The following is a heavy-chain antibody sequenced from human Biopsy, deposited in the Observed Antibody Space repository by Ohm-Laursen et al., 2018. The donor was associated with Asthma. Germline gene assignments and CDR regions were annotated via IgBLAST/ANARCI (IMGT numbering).Heavy chain of an antibody. CDR3: ARMITIFGVVSRGMDV. V-gene: IGHV3-48*02. D-gene: IGHD3-3*01. CDR2: ISSSSSTI. J-gene: IGHJ6*02. CDR1: GFTFSSYS. Sequence: GSLRLSCSASGFTFSSYSMNWVRQAPGKGLEWVSYISSSSSTIYYADSVKDRFTISRDNAKNSLYLQMNSLRDEDTAVYYCARMITIFGVVSRGMDVWGQGTTVTVSS.